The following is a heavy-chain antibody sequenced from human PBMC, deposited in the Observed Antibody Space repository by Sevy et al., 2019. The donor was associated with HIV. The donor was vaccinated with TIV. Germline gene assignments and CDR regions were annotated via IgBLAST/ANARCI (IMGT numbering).Heavy chain of an antibody. J-gene: IGHJ4*02. Sequence: SETLSLTCTVSGGSISSYYWSWIRQPPGKGLEWIGYIYSSGSTNYNPSLKSRVTISVDTSKNQFSLKLSSVTAADTAVYYCARGLRFLGAFDYWGQGTLVTVSS. D-gene: IGHD3-3*01. CDR3: ARGLRFLGAFDY. V-gene: IGHV4-59*13. CDR1: GGSISSYY. CDR2: IYSSGST.